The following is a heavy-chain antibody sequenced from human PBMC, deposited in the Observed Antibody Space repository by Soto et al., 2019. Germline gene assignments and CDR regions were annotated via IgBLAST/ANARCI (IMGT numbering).Heavy chain of an antibody. J-gene: IGHJ4*02. CDR3: ARAIRGYQSYGGY. CDR1: GFTFSSYA. V-gene: IGHV3-48*01. CDR2: LTPSGHAT. Sequence: GGSLRLSCAASGFTFSSYAMSWIRQTPGKGLEWVSYLTPSGHATVYADSVRGRFTISRDNNKNSLYLQMNSLRVEDTGVYYCARAIRGYQSYGGYFGQGTLVTVSS. D-gene: IGHD5-12*01.